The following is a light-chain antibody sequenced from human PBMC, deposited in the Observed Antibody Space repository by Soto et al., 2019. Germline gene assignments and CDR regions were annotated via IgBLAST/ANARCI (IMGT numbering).Light chain of an antibody. J-gene: IGKJ3*01. V-gene: IGKV3-20*01. Sequence: EIVLTQSPGTLSLSPGERATLACRASQSVGSSYLAWYQQKPGQAPRFLIYGASNRATGIPDRFSGSGSGTDFTLTISRLEPEVFAVYYCQHYGSTPLFTFGPGAKVDVK. CDR2: GAS. CDR3: QHYGSTPLFT. CDR1: QSVGSSY.